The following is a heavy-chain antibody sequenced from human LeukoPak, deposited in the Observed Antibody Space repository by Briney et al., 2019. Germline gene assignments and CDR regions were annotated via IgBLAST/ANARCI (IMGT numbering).Heavy chain of an antibody. V-gene: IGHV4-30-2*01. CDR2: NYPRGST. CDR3: ARFSPRAMGNYLDF. D-gene: IGHD7-27*01. J-gene: IGHJ4*02. CDR1: GGSISSTNYY. Sequence: SETLSLTCTVSGGSISSTNYYWGWIRQPPGKGLEWIGYNYPRGSTYYNPSLKSRVILSLDKSANQFSLNLSSVTAADTAVYYCARFSPRAMGNYLDFWGQGTLVTVSS.